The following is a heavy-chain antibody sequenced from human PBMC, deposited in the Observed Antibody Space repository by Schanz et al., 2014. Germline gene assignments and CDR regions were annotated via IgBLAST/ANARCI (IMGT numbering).Heavy chain of an antibody. D-gene: IGHD5-18*01. CDR2: IIPILGIA. CDR3: ARGPSQGYSYGHNIGAYYYGRDV. V-gene: IGHV1-69*02. Sequence: QVQLVQSGAEVKKPGSSMKVSCKASGGTFSSYSISWVRQAPGQGLEWMGRIIPILGIANYAQKFQGRVTNTADKSTSTADMDLSSLRPEDTAVYYCARGPSQGYSYGHNIGAYYYGRDVWGQGTTVTVSS. CDR1: GGTFSSYS. J-gene: IGHJ6*02.